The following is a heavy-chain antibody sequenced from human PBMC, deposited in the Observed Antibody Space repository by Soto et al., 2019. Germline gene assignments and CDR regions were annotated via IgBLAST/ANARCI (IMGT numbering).Heavy chain of an antibody. J-gene: IGHJ4*02. D-gene: IGHD5-18*01. V-gene: IGHV1-69*13. CDR1: GGTFSTYA. CDR3: ASGIQLWLRRINNGYSG. CDR2: IIPMFGTA. Sequence: SVKVSCEAPGGTFSTYAISWVRQAPGQGLEWMGGIIPMFGTANYAQRFQDRVTITADESTNTVYMELSSLRSEDTAVYFCASGIQLWLRRINNGYSGWGQGTLVTVSS.